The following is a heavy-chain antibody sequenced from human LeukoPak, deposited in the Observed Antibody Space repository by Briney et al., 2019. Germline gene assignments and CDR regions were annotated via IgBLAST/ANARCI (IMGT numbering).Heavy chain of an antibody. CDR2: IYYSGST. V-gene: IGHV4-39*01. CDR1: GGSVSSSSYY. J-gene: IGHJ5*02. D-gene: IGHD2-15*01. Sequence: PSETLSLTCSVSGGSVSSSSYYWGWIRQPPGKGLEWIGSIYYSGSTYYNPSLKSRITISVDTSKNQFSLKLSSVTAADTAVYYCARARREMVVVVAATRVWFDPWGQGTLVTVSS. CDR3: ARARREMVVVVAATRVWFDP.